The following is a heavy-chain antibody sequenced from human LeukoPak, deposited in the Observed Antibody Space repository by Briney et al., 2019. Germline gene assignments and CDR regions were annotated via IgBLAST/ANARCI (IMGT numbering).Heavy chain of an antibody. Sequence: PGGSLRLSCAASGFTFSSYSMNWVRQAPGKGLEWVSHITASGTAMFYADSVKGRFTISRDNAKNSLYLQMNSLRAEDTAVYYCAKWGPYDILTGRINWGQGTLVTVSS. CDR1: GFTFSSYS. V-gene: IGHV3-48*01. D-gene: IGHD3-9*01. CDR3: AKWGPYDILTGRIN. CDR2: ITASGTAM. J-gene: IGHJ4*02.